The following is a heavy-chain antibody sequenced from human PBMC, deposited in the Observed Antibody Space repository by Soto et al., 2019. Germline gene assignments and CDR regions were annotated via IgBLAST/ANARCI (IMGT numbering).Heavy chain of an antibody. V-gene: IGHV1-69*08. D-gene: IGHD2-21*02. CDR1: GGTFSSYT. CDR2: IIPILGIA. J-gene: IGHJ2*01. CDR3: ARDRTVTANWYFDL. Sequence: QVQLVQSGAEVKKPGSSVKVSCKASGGTFSSYTISWVRQAPGQGLEWMGRIIPILGIANYAQKFQGRVKITADKSTSTAYMELSSLISEDTAVYYCARDRTVTANWYFDLWGRGTLVTVSS.